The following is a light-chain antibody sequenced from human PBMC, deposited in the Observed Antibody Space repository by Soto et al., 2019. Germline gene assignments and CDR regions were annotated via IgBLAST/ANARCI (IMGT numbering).Light chain of an antibody. CDR3: QQYNSYPIT. V-gene: IGKV1D-16*01. CDR2: GAS. CDR1: QGIGNW. J-gene: IGKJ5*01. Sequence: DIQMTQSPSSLSASVGDRVTITCRASQGIGNWLAWYQQKPEKPPKSLIYGASTLQAGVPSRVSGSGSGTDFTLTIGSLQPEDFATNYCQQYNSYPITFGQGTRLEI.